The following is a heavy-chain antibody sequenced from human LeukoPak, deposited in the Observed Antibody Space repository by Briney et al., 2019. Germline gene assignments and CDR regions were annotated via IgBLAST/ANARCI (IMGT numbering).Heavy chain of an antibody. D-gene: IGHD3-3*01. J-gene: IGHJ4*02. CDR2: IRNKAYGETT. CDR1: GFTFGDYA. CDR3: SRVAFWVQNNDFWSGYPDY. Sequence: GRSLRLSCTTSGFTFGDYAMTWVRQAPVKGLEWVGFIRNKAYGETTEYAASVKGRFTISRDDSKSIAYLQMNSLKTEDTAVYYCSRVAFWVQNNDFWSGYPDYWGQGTLVTVSS. V-gene: IGHV3-49*04.